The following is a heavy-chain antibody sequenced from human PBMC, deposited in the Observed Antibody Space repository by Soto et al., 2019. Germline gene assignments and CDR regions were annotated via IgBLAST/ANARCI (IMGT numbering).Heavy chain of an antibody. CDR2: INSDGSST. CDR1: GFTFSSYW. Sequence: GGSLRLFCAASGFTFSSYWMHWVRQAPGKGLVWVSRINSDGSSTSYADSVKGRFTISRDNAKNTLYLQMNSLRAEDTAVYYCARVRYYYDSSGYHHDAFDIWGQGTMVTVSS. J-gene: IGHJ3*02. D-gene: IGHD3-22*01. V-gene: IGHV3-74*01. CDR3: ARVRYYYDSSGYHHDAFDI.